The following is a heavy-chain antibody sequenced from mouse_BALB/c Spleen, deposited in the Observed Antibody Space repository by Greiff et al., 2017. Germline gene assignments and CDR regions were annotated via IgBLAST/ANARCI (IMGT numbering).Heavy chain of an antibody. Sequence: EVKLVESGGGLVQPGGSLRLSCATSGFTFTDYYMSWVRQPPGKALEWLGFIRNKANGYTTEYSASVKGRFTISRDNSQSILYLQMNTLRAEDSATYYCAREGGNYPYYFDYWGQGTTLTVSS. V-gene: IGHV7-3*02. D-gene: IGHD2-1*01. CDR1: GFTFTDYY. J-gene: IGHJ2*01. CDR3: AREGGNYPYYFDY. CDR2: IRNKANGYTT.